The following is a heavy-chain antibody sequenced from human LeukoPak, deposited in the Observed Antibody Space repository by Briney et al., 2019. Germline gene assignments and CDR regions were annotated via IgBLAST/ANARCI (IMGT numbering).Heavy chain of an antibody. D-gene: IGHD1-26*01. CDR3: ALMLERRRGSYYNY. V-gene: IGHV1-2*02. CDR1: GYTFTGYY. J-gene: IGHJ4*02. Sequence: ASVKVSCKASGYTFTGYYMHWVRQAPGQGLEWMGWINPNSGGTNYAQKFQGRVTMTRDTSISTAYMELSRLRPDDTAVYYCALMLERRRGSYYNYWGQGTLVTVSS. CDR2: INPNSGGT.